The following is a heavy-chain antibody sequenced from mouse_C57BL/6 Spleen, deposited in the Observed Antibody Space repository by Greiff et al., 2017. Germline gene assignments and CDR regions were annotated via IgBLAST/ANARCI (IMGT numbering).Heavy chain of an antibody. CDR1: GYAFSSYW. D-gene: IGHD4-1*01. Sequence: QVQLKESGAELVKPGASVKISCKASGYAFSSYWMNWVKQRPGKGLEWIGQIYPGDGDTNYNGKFKGKATLTADKSSSTAYMQLSSLTSEDSAVYFCARGTGTGPFDYWGQGTTLTVSS. J-gene: IGHJ2*01. CDR2: IYPGDGDT. V-gene: IGHV1-82*01. CDR3: ARGTGTGPFDY.